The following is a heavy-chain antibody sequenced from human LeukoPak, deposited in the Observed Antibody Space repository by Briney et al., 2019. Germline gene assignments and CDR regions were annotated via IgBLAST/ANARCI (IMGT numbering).Heavy chain of an antibody. J-gene: IGHJ4*02. CDR1: GGTFSGYA. CDR3: ATVEYSSGWYFDY. CDR2: IIPIFGTA. V-gene: IGHV1-69*06. Sequence: ASVKVSCKASGGTFSGYAISWVRQAPGQGLEWMGGIIPIFGTANYAQKFQGRVTITADKSTSTAYMELSSLRSEDTAVYYCATVEYSSGWYFDYWGQGTLVTVSS. D-gene: IGHD6-19*01.